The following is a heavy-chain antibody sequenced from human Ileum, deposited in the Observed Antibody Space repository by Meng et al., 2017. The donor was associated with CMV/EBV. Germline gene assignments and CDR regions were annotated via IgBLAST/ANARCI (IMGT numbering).Heavy chain of an antibody. CDR2: VTNSGPST. CDR3: VKGAGAITPFDY. J-gene: IGHJ4*02. CDR1: GFTFSSYA. Sequence: VQLLDSGGGLVQPGGYLGLSCAASGFTFSSYAMSWVRQAPEKRLEWVSTVTNSGPSTYYANSVKGRFTISRDNSKNTLYLQMNSLRAEDTAVYYCVKGAGAITPFDYWGQGTLVTVSS. V-gene: IGHV3-23*01. D-gene: IGHD1-26*01.